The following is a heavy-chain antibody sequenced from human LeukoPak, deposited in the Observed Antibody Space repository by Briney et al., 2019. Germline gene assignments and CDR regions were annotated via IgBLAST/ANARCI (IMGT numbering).Heavy chain of an antibody. D-gene: IGHD2-2*01. CDR2: IITIFGTA. J-gene: IGHJ4*02. CDR1: GGTFSSYA. CDR3: ARGHCSSISCPFDY. Sequence: SVKVSCKASGGTFSSYAISWVRQAPGQGLEWMGGIITIFGTANYAQKFQVRVTITTDETTSTAYMELSSLRSEDTAVYYCARGHCSSISCPFDYWGQGTLVTVSS. V-gene: IGHV1-69*05.